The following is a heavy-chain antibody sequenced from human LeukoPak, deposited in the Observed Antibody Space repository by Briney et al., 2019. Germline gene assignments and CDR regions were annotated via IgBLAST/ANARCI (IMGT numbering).Heavy chain of an antibody. Sequence: ASVKVSCKASGYTFTGYYMHWVRQAPGQGLEWMGWINPNSGGTNYAQKFQGRVTMTRDTSISTAYMELSRLRSDDTAVYYCASSRRITMIVVVLLGIWGQGTMVTVSS. CDR1: GYTFTGYY. D-gene: IGHD3-22*01. V-gene: IGHV1-2*02. CDR3: ASSRRITMIVVVLLGI. CDR2: INPNSGGT. J-gene: IGHJ3*02.